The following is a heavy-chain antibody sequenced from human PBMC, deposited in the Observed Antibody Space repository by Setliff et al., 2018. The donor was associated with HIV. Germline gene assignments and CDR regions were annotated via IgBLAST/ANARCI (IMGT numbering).Heavy chain of an antibody. CDR1: GLTISNFD. J-gene: IGHJ4*02. CDR3: ARSHYSRGESFDY. Sequence: GGSLRLSCTASGLTISNFDMNWVRQAPGKGLEWVSYITSSGSITYYADSVKGRFTVSRDSAQISLYLQMSSLRAEDTAVYYCARSHYSRGESFDYWGQGTLVTVSS. D-gene: IGHD2-21*01. V-gene: IGHV3-48*03. CDR2: ITSSGSIT.